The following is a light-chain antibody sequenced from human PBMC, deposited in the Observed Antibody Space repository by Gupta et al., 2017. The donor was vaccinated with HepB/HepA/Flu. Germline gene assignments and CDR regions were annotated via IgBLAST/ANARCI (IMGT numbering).Light chain of an antibody. CDR1: QSVSSTS. V-gene: IGKV3-20*01. CDR2: GAS. Sequence: IVLTQSPGTLSLFPGETATLSCRASQSVSSTSLAWYQQKPGQAPRLIISGASSRPTGIPNRFSASGSGTDFTLTISRLEPEDFAMYYCQQFGSAPLTFGGGTRV. CDR3: QQFGSAPLT. J-gene: IGKJ4*01.